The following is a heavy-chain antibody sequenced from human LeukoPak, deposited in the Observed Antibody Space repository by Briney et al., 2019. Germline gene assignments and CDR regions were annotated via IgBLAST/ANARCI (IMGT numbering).Heavy chain of an antibody. CDR1: GGSISSYY. D-gene: IGHD3-16*02. J-gene: IGHJ6*03. V-gene: IGHV4-4*07. Sequence: SETLSLTCTVSGGSISSYYWSWIRQPAGKGLEWIGRIYTSGSTNYNPSLKSRVTMSVDMSKNQFSLKLSSVTAADTAVYYCARDSIRLSSYYYYMDVWGKGTTVTVSS. CDR2: IYTSGST. CDR3: ARDSIRLSSYYYYMDV.